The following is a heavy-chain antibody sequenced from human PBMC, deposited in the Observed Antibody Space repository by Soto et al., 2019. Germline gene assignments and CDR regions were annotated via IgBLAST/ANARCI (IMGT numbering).Heavy chain of an antibody. CDR1: VGSISSGDYY. CDR2: IYYSGST. J-gene: IGHJ6*02. V-gene: IGHV4-30-4*01. CDR3: ARDQGEPGAQYYYYGMDV. Sequence: SKTLSLTCTVSVGSISSGDYYWIWIRHPPGKGLEWIGYIYYSGSTYYNPSLKSRVTISVDTSKNQFSLKLSSVTAADTAVYYCARDQGEPGAQYYYYGMDVWGQGTTVTVSS.